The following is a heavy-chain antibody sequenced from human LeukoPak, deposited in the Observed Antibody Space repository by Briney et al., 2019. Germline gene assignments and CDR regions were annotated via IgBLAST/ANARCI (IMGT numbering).Heavy chain of an antibody. CDR3: ARLGGAARPPYYYYYMDV. V-gene: IGHV5-51*01. D-gene: IGHD6-6*01. Sequence: GESLKISCKGSGYSFTSYWIGWVRQMPGKGLEWMGIIYPGDSDTRHSPSFQGQVTISADKSISTAYLQWSSLKASDTAMYYCARLGGAARPPYYYYYMDVWGKGTTVTVSS. CDR2: IYPGDSDT. CDR1: GYSFTSYW. J-gene: IGHJ6*03.